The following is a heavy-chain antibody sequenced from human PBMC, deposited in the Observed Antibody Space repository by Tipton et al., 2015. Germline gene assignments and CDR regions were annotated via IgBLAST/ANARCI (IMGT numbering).Heavy chain of an antibody. CDR1: GGSFSDYY. V-gene: IGHV4-34*01. D-gene: IGHD6-6*01. CDR3: ARARARPGGWFDS. CDR2: VNHSGST. Sequence: TLSLTCAFSGGSFSDYYCTWFRQPPGKGLEWIGEVNHSGSTNYNPSLKSRVTISVDTSKTQFSLKMSSVTESDTAVYYCARARARPGGWFDSWGQGIVVTVSS. J-gene: IGHJ5*01.